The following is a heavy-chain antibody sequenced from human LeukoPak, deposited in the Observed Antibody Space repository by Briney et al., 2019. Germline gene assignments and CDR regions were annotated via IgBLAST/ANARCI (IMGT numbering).Heavy chain of an antibody. Sequence: GGSLRLSCAASGFTFSSYAMSWVRQAPGKGLEWVSAISGSGGSTYYADSVKGRFTISRDNSKSTLYLQMNSLRAEDTAVYYCARRLPVAGTRPFDYWGQGTLVTVSS. CDR1: GFTFSSYA. V-gene: IGHV3-23*01. CDR3: ARRLPVAGTRPFDY. CDR2: ISGSGGST. J-gene: IGHJ4*02. D-gene: IGHD6-19*01.